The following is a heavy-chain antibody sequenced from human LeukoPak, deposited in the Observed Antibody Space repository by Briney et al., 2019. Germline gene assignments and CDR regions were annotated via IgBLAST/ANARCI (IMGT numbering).Heavy chain of an antibody. CDR2: FDPEDGET. CDR1: GYTLTELS. V-gene: IGHV1-24*01. J-gene: IGHJ4*02. CDR3: ATEPGKTAMVKS. D-gene: IGHD5-18*01. Sequence: EASVKVSCKVSGYTLTELSMHWVRQAPGKGLEWMGGFDPEDGETIYAQKFQGRVTMTEDTSTDTAYTELSSLRSEDTAVYYCATEPGKTAMVKSWGQGTLVTVSS.